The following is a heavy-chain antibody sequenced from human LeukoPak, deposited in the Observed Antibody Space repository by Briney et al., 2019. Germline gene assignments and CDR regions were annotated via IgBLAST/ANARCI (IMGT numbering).Heavy chain of an antibody. CDR3: ARDAWGYYDSSGYSFGSQYYMDI. D-gene: IGHD3-22*01. CDR1: GFTFSDHA. V-gene: IGHV3-23*01. J-gene: IGHJ6*03. Sequence: TGGSLRLSCAASGFTFSDHAMTWVRQAPGKGLEWVSAIRGGGHSTYYADSVRGRFTISRDNSKNTLSLQMNSLTAEDTAFYFCARDAWGYYDSSGYSFGSQYYMDIWGRGTTVTVSS. CDR2: IRGGGHST.